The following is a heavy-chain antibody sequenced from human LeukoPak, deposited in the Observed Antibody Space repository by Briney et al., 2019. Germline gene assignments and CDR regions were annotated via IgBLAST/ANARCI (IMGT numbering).Heavy chain of an antibody. V-gene: IGHV4-39*01. CDR2: IYYSGST. Sequence: SETLSLTCTVSGCSISSNSYYWGWIRPPPGKGLEWIGSIYYSGSTYYNPSLKSRVTISVDTSKNQFSLKLSSVTAADTAVYYCARRDYYDSSGYSIDFDYWGQGTLVTVSS. CDR1: GCSISSNSYY. CDR3: ARRDYYDSSGYSIDFDY. D-gene: IGHD3-22*01. J-gene: IGHJ4*02.